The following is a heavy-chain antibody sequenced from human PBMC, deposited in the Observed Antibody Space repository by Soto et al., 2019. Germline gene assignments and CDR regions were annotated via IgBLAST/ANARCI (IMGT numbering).Heavy chain of an antibody. CDR2: VSSSSSTI. J-gene: IGHJ3*02. V-gene: IGHV3-48*02. CDR1: GFTFSSYS. Sequence: GGSLRLSCAASGFTFSSYSMTWVRQAPGKGLEWVSYVSSSSSTIYYADSVKGRFTISRDNAKNSLFLQMNSLRDEDTAVYYCAREMFGSGYPGDAFDIWGQGTMVTVS. D-gene: IGHD3-22*01. CDR3: AREMFGSGYPGDAFDI.